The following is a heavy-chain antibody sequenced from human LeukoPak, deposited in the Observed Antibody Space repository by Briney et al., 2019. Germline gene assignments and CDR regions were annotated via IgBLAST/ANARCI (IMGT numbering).Heavy chain of an antibody. CDR2: IYTGGNT. CDR3: ARGDDSGYYDYFDY. J-gene: IGHJ4*02. D-gene: IGHD3-22*01. Sequence: GGSLRLSCAASGFTVDSNYLSWVRQAPGKGLEWVSTIYTGGNTYYTASVKGRFTISRDFSENTVFLHMNSLRAEDTAMYYCARGDDSGYYDYFDYWGQGALVTVS. CDR1: GFTVDSNY. V-gene: IGHV3-53*01.